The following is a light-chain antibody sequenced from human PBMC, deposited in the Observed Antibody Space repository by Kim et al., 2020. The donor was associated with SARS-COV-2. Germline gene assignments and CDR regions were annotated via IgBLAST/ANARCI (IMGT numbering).Light chain of an antibody. CDR2: RNN. J-gene: IGLJ3*02. CDR1: SNNVGDEG. CDR3: SAWDRSLSAWV. Sequence: LTQPPSVSKGLRQTATLTCTGNSNNVGDEGAAWLQQHQGHPPKLLSYRNNNRPSGISERLSASKSGNTASLTINGLQPEDEADYYCSAWDRSLSAWVFGGGTQLTVL. V-gene: IGLV10-54*01.